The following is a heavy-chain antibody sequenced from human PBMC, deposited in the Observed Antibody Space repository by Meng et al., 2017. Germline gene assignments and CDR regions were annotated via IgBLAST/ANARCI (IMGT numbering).Heavy chain of an antibody. V-gene: IGHV3-7*03. CDR3: AKDMTGGYYYYGMDV. Sequence: GESLKISCAASGFTFSSYWMSWVRQAPGKGLEWVANIKQDGSEKYYVDSVKGRFTISRDNAKNSLYLQMNSLRAEDTALYYCAKDMTGGYYYYGMDVWGQGTTVTVSS. D-gene: IGHD3-16*01. CDR2: IKQDGSEK. CDR1: GFTFSSYW. J-gene: IGHJ6*02.